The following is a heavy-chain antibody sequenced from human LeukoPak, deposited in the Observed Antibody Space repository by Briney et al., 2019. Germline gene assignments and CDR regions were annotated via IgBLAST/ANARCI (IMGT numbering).Heavy chain of an antibody. D-gene: IGHD3-9*01. CDR1: GFTFSSYS. V-gene: IGHV3-48*01. CDR2: TSSSSSTI. Sequence: GGSLTLSCAASGFTFSSYSMKWVRQAPGEGLELVSYTSSSSSTIYYADSVKGRFTISGGNAKNSLYLQMNSLRAEDTAVYYCARGKLYDKWTPLRNRAYYSMDVWGKGTTVTVSS. CDR3: ARGKLYDKWTPLRNRAYYSMDV. J-gene: IGHJ6*03.